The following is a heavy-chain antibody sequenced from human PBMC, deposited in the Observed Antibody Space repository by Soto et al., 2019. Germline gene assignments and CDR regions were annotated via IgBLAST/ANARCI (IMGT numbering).Heavy chain of an antibody. J-gene: IGHJ4*02. Sequence: APVKVSCKAPGYTFTSYAMHWVRHAPGQRLELMGWINAGNGNTKYSQKFQGRVTITRDTSASTDYMELSSLRSEDTAVYYCARAERRITMIVVVTTREFAYWGQGTLVTVSS. V-gene: IGHV1-3*01. D-gene: IGHD3-22*01. CDR3: ARAERRITMIVVVTTREFAY. CDR2: INAGNGNT. CDR1: GYTFTSYA.